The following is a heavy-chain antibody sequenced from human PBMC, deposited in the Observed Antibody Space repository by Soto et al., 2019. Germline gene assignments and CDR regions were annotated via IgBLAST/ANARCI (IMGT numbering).Heavy chain of an antibody. Sequence: ASVKVSCKASEYTFTSYDINWVRQATGQGLEWMGWMNPNSGNTGYAQKFQGRVTMTRNTSISTAYMELSSLRSEDTAVYYCARKGAYXDILTGYFDVDYYGMDVWGQGTTVTVSS. V-gene: IGHV1-8*01. CDR1: EYTFTSYD. D-gene: IGHD3-9*01. J-gene: IGHJ6*02. CDR2: MNPNSGNT. CDR3: ARKGAYXDILTGYFDVDYYGMDV.